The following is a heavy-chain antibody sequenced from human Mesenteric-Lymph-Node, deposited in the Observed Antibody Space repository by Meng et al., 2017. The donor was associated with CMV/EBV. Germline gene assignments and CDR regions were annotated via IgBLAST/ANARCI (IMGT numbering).Heavy chain of an antibody. V-gene: IGHV5-51*01. CDR1: GFSFTSYW. CDR3: ARGDDFWNAYNPHYLDY. J-gene: IGHJ4*02. CDR2: IYLGDSDT. Sequence: GGSLRLSCKGSGFSFTSYWIGWVRQVPGKGLEWMGIIYLGDSDTRYSPPFQGQVTISDDKSISTAYLQWSSLKASDTAMYYCARGDDFWNAYNPHYLDYWGQGTLVTVSS. D-gene: IGHD3-3*01.